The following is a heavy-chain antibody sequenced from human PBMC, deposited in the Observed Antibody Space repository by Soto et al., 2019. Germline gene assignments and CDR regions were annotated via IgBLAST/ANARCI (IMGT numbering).Heavy chain of an antibody. J-gene: IGHJ6*02. CDR3: ARESAVTTDGMDV. CDR1: GGSISSGDYY. CDR2: IYYSGST. V-gene: IGHV4-30-4*01. Sequence: PSEILSLTCTVSGGSISSGDYYWSWIRQPPGKGLEWIGYIYYSGSTYYNPSLKSRVTISVDTSKNQFSLKLSSVTAADTAVYYCARESAVTTDGMDVWGQGTTVTVSS. D-gene: IGHD4-4*01.